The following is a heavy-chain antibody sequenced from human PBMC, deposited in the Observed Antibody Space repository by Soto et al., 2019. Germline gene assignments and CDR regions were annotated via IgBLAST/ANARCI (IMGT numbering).Heavy chain of an antibody. Sequence: QVQLVESGGGVVQPGRSLRLSCAGSGFTFSNYGLHWVRQAPGKGLEWVAVISYDGSHKYYADSVKGRFTISRDNSNNKLYLQMDSLRAEDTAAHYCAKDGTPPYCGRSSCHPAGAYWGQGTLVTVPS. CDR2: ISYDGSHK. V-gene: IGHV3-30*18. CDR3: AKDGTPPYCGRSSCHPAGAY. D-gene: IGHD2-15*01. CDR1: GFTFSNYG. J-gene: IGHJ4*02.